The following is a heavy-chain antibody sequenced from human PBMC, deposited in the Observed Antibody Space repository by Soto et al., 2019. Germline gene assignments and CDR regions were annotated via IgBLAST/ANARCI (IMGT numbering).Heavy chain of an antibody. CDR1: GDTFSTYG. D-gene: IGHD3-16*01. Sequence: SVKVSCKASGDTFSTYGITWVRQAPGQGLEWVGGIIPLLNTRNSAQKLQGRVTISVDESANIAYMELISLISDDTAVYFCARNRYYSAQNAYLQNLDLWGQGTLVTVSS. J-gene: IGHJ5*02. CDR3: ARNRYYSAQNAYLQNLDL. CDR2: IIPLLNTR. V-gene: IGHV1-69*13.